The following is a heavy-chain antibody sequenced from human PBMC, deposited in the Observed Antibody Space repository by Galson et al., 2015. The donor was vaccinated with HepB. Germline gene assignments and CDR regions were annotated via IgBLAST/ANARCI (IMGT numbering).Heavy chain of an antibody. CDR2: T. CDR3: ARDAGDTQTDAFDI. D-gene: IGHD3-16*01. CDR1: GGSISSGDYY. Sequence: QVQLQESGPGLVKPSQTLSLTCTVSGGSISSGDYYWSWIRQPPGKGLEWIGCTYYNPSLKSRVTVSVDTSKNQFSLKLSSVTAADTAVYYCARDAGDTQTDAFDIWGQGTMVTVSS. V-gene: IGHV4-30-4*01. J-gene: IGHJ3*02.